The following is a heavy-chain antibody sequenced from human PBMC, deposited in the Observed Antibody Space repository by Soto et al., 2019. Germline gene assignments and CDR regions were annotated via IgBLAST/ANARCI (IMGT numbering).Heavy chain of an antibody. Sequence: KPWETLSLTCAVYGGSFSGYYWSWIRQPPGKGLEWIGEINHSGSTNYNPSLKSRVTISVDTSKNQFSLKLSSVTAADAALYYCARSPNYYYYGFDVWGQGTAVTVSS. CDR3: ARSPNYYYYGFDV. CDR1: GGSFSGYY. J-gene: IGHJ6*02. D-gene: IGHD3-10*01. CDR2: INHSGST. V-gene: IGHV4-34*01.